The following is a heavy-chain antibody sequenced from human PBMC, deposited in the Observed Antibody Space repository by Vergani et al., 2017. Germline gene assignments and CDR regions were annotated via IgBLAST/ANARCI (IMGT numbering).Heavy chain of an antibody. CDR3: ASRYYYGSGSYRGNSVDY. J-gene: IGHJ4*02. V-gene: IGHV3-21*01. CDR1: GFTFSSYS. CDR2: ISSSSSYI. Sequence: EVQLVESGGGLVKPGGSLRLSCAASGFTFSSYSMNWVRQAPGKGLEWVSSISSSSSYIYYADSVKGRFTISRDNAKNSLYLQMNSLRAEDTAVYYCASRYYYGSGSYRGNSVDYWGQGTLVTVSS. D-gene: IGHD3-10*01.